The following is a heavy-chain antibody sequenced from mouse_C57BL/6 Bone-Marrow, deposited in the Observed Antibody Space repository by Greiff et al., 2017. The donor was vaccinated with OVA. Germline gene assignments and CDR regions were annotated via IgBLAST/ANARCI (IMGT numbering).Heavy chain of an antibody. CDR3: ARPITTRVWYFDY. V-gene: IGHV1-26*01. CDR1: GYTFTDYY. J-gene: IGHJ2*01. D-gene: IGHD1-1*01. Sequence: VQLQQSGPELVKPGASVKISCKASGYTFTDYYMNWVKQSHGKSLEWIGDINPNNGGTSYNQKFKGKATLTVDKSSSTAYMELRSLTSEDSAVYYCARPITTRVWYFDYWGQGTTLTVSS. CDR2: INPNNGGT.